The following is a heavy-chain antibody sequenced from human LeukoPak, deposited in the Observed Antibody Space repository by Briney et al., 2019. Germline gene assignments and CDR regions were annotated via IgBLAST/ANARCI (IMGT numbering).Heavy chain of an antibody. D-gene: IGHD3-10*01. J-gene: IGHJ4*02. Sequence: ASVKVSCKASGYTFTSYAMHWVRQAPGQRLEWMGWINAGNGNTKYSQKFQGRVTITRDTSASTAYMELSSLRSEDTAVYYCAREAVTMVRRVIGLYYFDYWGQGTLVTVSS. CDR2: INAGNGNT. CDR1: GYTFTSYA. V-gene: IGHV1-3*01. CDR3: AREAVTMVRRVIGLYYFDY.